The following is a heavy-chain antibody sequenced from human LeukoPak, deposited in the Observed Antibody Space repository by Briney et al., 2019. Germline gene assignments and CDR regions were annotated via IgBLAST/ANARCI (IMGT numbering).Heavy chain of an antibody. J-gene: IGHJ4*02. CDR3: GRDRGWLRSVDY. Sequence: PGGSLRLSCAASGFTFSSYWMHWVRQAPGKGLVWVSRIKSDGSSTSYADSVKGRFTISRDNSKNTLYLQMNSLRPEDTAVYYCGRDRGWLRSVDYWGQGTLVTASS. D-gene: IGHD5-12*01. CDR2: IKSDGSST. CDR1: GFTFSSYW. V-gene: IGHV3-74*01.